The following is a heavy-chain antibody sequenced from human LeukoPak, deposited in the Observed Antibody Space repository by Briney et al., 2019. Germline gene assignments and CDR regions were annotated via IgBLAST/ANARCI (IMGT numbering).Heavy chain of an antibody. CDR1: GGSISSGDYY. CDR3: ARGLIDGYSYGSSWFDP. J-gene: IGHJ5*02. CDR2: IYYSGST. V-gene: IGHV4-61*08. Sequence: NPSETLSLTCTVSGGSISSGDYYWSWIRQPPGKGLEWIGYIYYSGSTNYNPSLKSRVTISVDTSKNQFSLKLSSVTAADTAVYYCARGLIDGYSYGSSWFDPWGQGTLVTVSS. D-gene: IGHD5-18*01.